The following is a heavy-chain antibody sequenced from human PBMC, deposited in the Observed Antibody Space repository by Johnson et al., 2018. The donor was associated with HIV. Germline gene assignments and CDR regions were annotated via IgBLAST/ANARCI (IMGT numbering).Heavy chain of an antibody. D-gene: IGHD6-13*01. V-gene: IGHV3-9*01. CDR1: GFTFDDYA. CDR2: ISWNSGSI. CDR3: AKEEGIAAAGGAFDI. Sequence: VQLVESGGGLVQPGRSLRLSCAASGFTFDDYAMHWVRQAPGKGLEWVSGISWNSGSIGYADSVKGRFTISRDNSKNTLYLQMNSLRAEDTAVYYCAKEEGIAAAGGAFDIWGQGTMVTVSS. J-gene: IGHJ3*02.